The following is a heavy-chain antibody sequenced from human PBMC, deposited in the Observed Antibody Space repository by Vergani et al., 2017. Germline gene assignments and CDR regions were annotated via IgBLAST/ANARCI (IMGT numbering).Heavy chain of an antibody. V-gene: IGHV3-23*01. Sequence: EVQLLESGGGLVQPGGSPRLSCAASGFTFSSYAMSWVRQAPGKGLEWVSAISGSGGSTYYADSGKGRFTISRDNSKNTLYLQMNSLRAEDTAVYYCARGPRSGSGSYWRDTNWFDPWGQGTLVTVSS. D-gene: IGHD3-10*01. CDR2: ISGSGGST. CDR3: ARGPRSGSGSYWRDTNWFDP. CDR1: GFTFSSYA. J-gene: IGHJ5*02.